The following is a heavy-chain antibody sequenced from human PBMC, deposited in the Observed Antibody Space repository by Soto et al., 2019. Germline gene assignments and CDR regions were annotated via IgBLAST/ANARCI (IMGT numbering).Heavy chain of an antibody. CDR1: GFIFSNYV. D-gene: IGHD3-10*01. V-gene: IGHV3-30-3*01. CDR2: MSYDGTTK. Sequence: QVRLVESGGGVVQPGRSLRLSCAASGFIFSNYVMYWVRQAPGKGLEWVAFMSYDGTTKYYADSVKGRFTISRDNSKNTLYLQMNSLRPEDTAVYYCAREVLWSRYFDYWGQGTLVTVSS. CDR3: AREVLWSRYFDY. J-gene: IGHJ4*02.